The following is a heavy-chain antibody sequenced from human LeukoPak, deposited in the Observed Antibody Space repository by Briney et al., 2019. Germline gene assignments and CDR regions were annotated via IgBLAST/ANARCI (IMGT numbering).Heavy chain of an antibody. V-gene: IGHV4-59*08. CDR2: IYSTGSI. CDR1: GGSFSNYY. Sequence: SETLSLTCTLSGGSFSNYYWTWIRQPPGKGLEWLGYIYSTGSISYNPSLESRVTISIDTSKNAFSLKLTSVTAADTAVYFCARWNLDLAYDIWGQGTMVTVSS. J-gene: IGHJ3*02. D-gene: IGHD1-1*01. CDR3: ARWNLDLAYDI.